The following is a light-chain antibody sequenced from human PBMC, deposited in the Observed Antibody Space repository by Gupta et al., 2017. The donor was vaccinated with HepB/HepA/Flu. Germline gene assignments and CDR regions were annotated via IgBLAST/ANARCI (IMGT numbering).Light chain of an antibody. CDR1: ELGDKY. CDR3: QAWDSTTAWGV. J-gene: IGLJ3*02. V-gene: IGLV3-1*01. Sequence: SYELTQPPSVSVSPGQTASITCSGYELGDKYVCWYQQKPGQSPVLVIYQDAKRPSGIPERFSGSNSGNTATLSISGTQTMDEADYYCQAWDSTTAWGVFGGGTKLTVL. CDR2: QDA.